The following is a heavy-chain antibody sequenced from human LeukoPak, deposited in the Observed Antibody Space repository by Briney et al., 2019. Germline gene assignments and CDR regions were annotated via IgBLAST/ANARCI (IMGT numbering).Heavy chain of an antibody. CDR1: GYTVSNNY. D-gene: IGHD1-26*01. CDR3: TTGHYSHTL. CDR2: SYSDGNT. V-gene: IGHV3-66*01. J-gene: IGHJ4*02. Sequence: GGSLRLSCAASGYTVSNNYMSWVREAPGKGVEWVSFSYSDGNTYYADSVKGRFTISRDNSKNTLYLQMNSVRVEDTAVYYCTTGHYSHTLGGQGTLVTVSS.